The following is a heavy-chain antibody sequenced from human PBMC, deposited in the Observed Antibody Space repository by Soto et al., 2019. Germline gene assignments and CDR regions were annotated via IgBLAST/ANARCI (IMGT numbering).Heavy chain of an antibody. CDR1: GYTFTSYG. CDR3: ARVLPPFDP. Sequence: QVQLVQSGAEVKKPGASVKVSCKASGYTFTSYGISWVRQAPGQGLEWMGWINAYNGNTNYAQKLQGRVTMTTDTATSTASMELRSLRPDDTATYSCARVLPPFDPRGQGTLVTVSS. J-gene: IGHJ5*02. CDR2: INAYNGNT. V-gene: IGHV1-18*01.